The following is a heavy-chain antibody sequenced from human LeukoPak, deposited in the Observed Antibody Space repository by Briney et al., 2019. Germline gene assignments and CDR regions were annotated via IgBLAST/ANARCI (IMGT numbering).Heavy chain of an antibody. V-gene: IGHV4-59*01. D-gene: IGHD2-2*01. J-gene: IGHJ4*02. Sequence: PSETLSLTCTVSGGSISSYYWSWIRQPPGKGLEWIGYIYYSGSTNYNPSLKSRVTISVDTSKNQFSLKLNSVTAADTAVYYCARDFCSTTSCHFDYWGQGTLVTVSS. CDR1: GGSISSYY. CDR2: IYYSGST. CDR3: ARDFCSTTSCHFDY.